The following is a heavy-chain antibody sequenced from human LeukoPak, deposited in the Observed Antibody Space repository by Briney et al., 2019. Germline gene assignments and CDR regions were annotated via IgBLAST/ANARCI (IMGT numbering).Heavy chain of an antibody. Sequence: PGRSLRLSCAASGLTFSSSEMNWVRQAPGKGLEWVSYISSSGSTIYYADSVKGRFTISRDNAKNSLYLQMNSLRAEDTAIYYCARELVEMAAGYFDYWGQGTLVTVSS. J-gene: IGHJ4*02. D-gene: IGHD5-24*01. V-gene: IGHV3-48*03. CDR3: ARELVEMAAGYFDY. CDR2: ISSSGSTI. CDR1: GLTFSSSE.